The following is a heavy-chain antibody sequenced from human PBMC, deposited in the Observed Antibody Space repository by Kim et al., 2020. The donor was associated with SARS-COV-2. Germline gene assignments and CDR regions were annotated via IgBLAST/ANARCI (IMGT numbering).Heavy chain of an antibody. Sequence: SETLSLTCTVSGGSIGSYYWSWIRQPPGKGLEWIGYIYYSGSTNYNPSLKSRVTISVDTSKNQFSLKLSSVTAADTAVYYCARVGGGYLFHFDYWGQGTLVTVSS. V-gene: IGHV4-59*01. J-gene: IGHJ4*02. D-gene: IGHD5-12*01. CDR3: ARVGGGYLFHFDY. CDR1: GGSIGSYY. CDR2: IYYSGST.